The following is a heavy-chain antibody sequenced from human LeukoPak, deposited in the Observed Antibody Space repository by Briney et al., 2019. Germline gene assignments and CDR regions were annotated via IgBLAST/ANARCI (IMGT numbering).Heavy chain of an antibody. CDR1: GFIFSDYY. D-gene: IGHD6-6*01. Sequence: PGGSLRLSCAASGFIFSDYYMSWIRQAPGKGLEWVSCITSGGSTIYYADSVKGRFTISRDNAKNSLYLQMNSLRAEDTAIYYCARGHFSSFDYWGQGTLVTVSS. CDR2: ITSGGSTI. J-gene: IGHJ4*02. CDR3: ARGHFSSFDY. V-gene: IGHV3-11*04.